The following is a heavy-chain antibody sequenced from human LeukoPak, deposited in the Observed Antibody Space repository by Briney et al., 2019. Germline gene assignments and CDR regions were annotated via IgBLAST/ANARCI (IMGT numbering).Heavy chain of an antibody. V-gene: IGHV4-34*01. D-gene: IGHD6-13*01. CDR1: GGSISSYY. CDR3: AREANIASAIVWFDP. J-gene: IGHJ5*02. CDR2: LNHSGST. Sequence: SETLSLTCTVSGGSISSYYWNWIRQPPGKGLEWIGELNHSGSTNYNPSLKSRVTISVDTSKNQFSLKLSSVTAADTAVYYCAREANIASAIVWFDPWGQGTLVTVSS.